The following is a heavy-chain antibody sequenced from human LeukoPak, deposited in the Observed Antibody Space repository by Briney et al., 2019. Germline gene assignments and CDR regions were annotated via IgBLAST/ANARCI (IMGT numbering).Heavy chain of an antibody. D-gene: IGHD1-1*01. V-gene: IGHV3-9*03. Sequence: PGRSLRLSCAASGFIFNDYAMHWVRQAPGKGLEWVSGISWNSGSIGYADSVKGRLTISRDNAKSSLYLQMNSLRAEDMALYYCAKDDLSTTGQRGGAFDFWGQGTMVTVSS. CDR2: ISWNSGSI. J-gene: IGHJ3*01. CDR3: AKDDLSTTGQRGGAFDF. CDR1: GFIFNDYA.